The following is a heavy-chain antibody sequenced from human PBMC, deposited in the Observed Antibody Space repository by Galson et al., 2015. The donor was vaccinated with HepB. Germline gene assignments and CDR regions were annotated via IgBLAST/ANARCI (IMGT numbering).Heavy chain of an antibody. D-gene: IGHD1-26*01. V-gene: IGHV6-1*01. J-gene: IGHJ4*02. CDR1: GDSVSSHSAA. CDR2: TYYRSKWYN. Sequence: CAISGDSVSSHSAAWNWIRQSPSRGLEWLGRTYYRSKWYNDYAVSVKSRITINPDTSKNQFSLQLNSATPEDTAVYYCARGWRYSGSYFDYWGQGTLVTVSS. CDR3: ARGWRYSGSYFDY.